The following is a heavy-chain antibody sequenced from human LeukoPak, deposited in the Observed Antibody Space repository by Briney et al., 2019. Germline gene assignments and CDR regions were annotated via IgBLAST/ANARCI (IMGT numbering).Heavy chain of an antibody. V-gene: IGHV4-59*01. D-gene: IGHD4-11*01. Sequence: SETLSLTCTVSGGSITSYYWSWLRQPPGKGLEWIGYSYYSGLTNYNPSLKSRVTISVDTSKNQFSLKLSSVTAADTAVYYCARLTTVTTSGYFDLWGRGTLVTVSS. CDR2: SYYSGLT. CDR3: ARLTTVTTSGYFDL. CDR1: GGSITSYY. J-gene: IGHJ2*01.